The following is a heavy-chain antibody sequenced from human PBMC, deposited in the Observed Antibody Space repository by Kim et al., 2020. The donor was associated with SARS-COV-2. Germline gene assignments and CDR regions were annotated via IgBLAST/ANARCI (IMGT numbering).Heavy chain of an antibody. V-gene: IGHV4-34*01. Sequence: SETLSLTCAVYGGSFSGYYWSWIRQPPGKGLEWIGEINHSGSTNYNPSLKSRVTISVDTSKKQFSLKLSSVTAADTAVYYCARFSQWLARGPFDYWGQGTLVTVSS. CDR1: GGSFSGYY. CDR2: INHSGST. CDR3: ARFSQWLARGPFDY. J-gene: IGHJ4*02. D-gene: IGHD6-19*01.